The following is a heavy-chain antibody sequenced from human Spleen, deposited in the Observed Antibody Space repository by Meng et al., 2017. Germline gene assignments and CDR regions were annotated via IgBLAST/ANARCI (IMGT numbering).Heavy chain of an antibody. D-gene: IGHD6-19*01. CDR2: ISSSGSLI. J-gene: IGHJ5*01. CDR3: VRSYSSGWFDF. Sequence: GESLKISCAASGFTFSSYSMNWVRQAPGKGLEWLSYISSSGSLIYYADSVKGRFTISRDNARQSLYLQMNSLRAEDTATYYCVRSYSSGWFDFWGQGTLVTVSS. V-gene: IGHV3-48*04. CDR1: GFTFSSYS.